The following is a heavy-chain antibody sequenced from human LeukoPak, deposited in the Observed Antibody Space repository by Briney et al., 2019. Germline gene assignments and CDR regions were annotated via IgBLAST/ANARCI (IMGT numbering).Heavy chain of an antibody. Sequence: GGSLRLSCSASGFTFSNCAMHWVRQAPGKGLEYVSAISTGGGGTYYADSVKGRFTISRDNSKDTLFLQMSSLRPEDTAVYYCVKRVAGSRGYDYWGQGTLVTVSS. CDR1: GFTFSNCA. CDR3: VKRVAGSRGYDY. J-gene: IGHJ4*02. D-gene: IGHD3-22*01. CDR2: ISTGGGGT. V-gene: IGHV3-64D*06.